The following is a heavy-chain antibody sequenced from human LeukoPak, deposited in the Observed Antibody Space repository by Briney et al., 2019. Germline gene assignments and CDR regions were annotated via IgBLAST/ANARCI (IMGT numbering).Heavy chain of an antibody. D-gene: IGHD3-16*02. J-gene: IGHJ4*02. V-gene: IGHV3-33*01. Sequence: SVRLSCAASGFTFSSYGMHWVRQAPGKGLGWVALIWYDGSSKHYADSVRGRFTISRDNSKNTLYLQMNSLRAEDTAVYYCARDFELSHWGQGTLVTVS. CDR2: IWYDGSSK. CDR3: ARDFELSH. CDR1: GFTFSSYG.